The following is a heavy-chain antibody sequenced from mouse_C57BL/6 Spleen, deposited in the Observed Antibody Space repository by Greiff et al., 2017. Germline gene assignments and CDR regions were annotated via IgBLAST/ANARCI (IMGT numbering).Heavy chain of an antibody. J-gene: IGHJ4*01. CDR1: GYTFTDYD. CDR2: IDPSDSYT. V-gene: IGHV1-69*01. D-gene: IGHD2-2*01. Sequence: VQLQQPGPELVKPGASVKISCKASGYTFTDYDMTWVKQRPGQGLEWIGEIDPSDSYTNYNQKFKGKSTLTVDKSSSTAYMQLSSLTSEDSAVYYCARGGMVTTDYAMDYWGQGTSVTVSS. CDR3: ARGGMVTTDYAMDY.